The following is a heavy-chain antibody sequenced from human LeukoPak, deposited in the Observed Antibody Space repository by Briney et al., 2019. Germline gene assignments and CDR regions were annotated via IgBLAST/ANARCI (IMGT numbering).Heavy chain of an antibody. CDR3: ATITMATTDAFDL. D-gene: IGHD5-24*01. CDR2: IRTDNGHT. Sequence: ASVKVSCKASDYNFSHYGFTWVRQAPGQGLEWMGWIRTDNGHTDSAQRLQGRVTMTADTSTNTAYMELSSLRSEDTAVYFCATITMATTDAFDLWGQGTLVTVSS. J-gene: IGHJ4*02. CDR1: DYNFSHYG. V-gene: IGHV1-18*01.